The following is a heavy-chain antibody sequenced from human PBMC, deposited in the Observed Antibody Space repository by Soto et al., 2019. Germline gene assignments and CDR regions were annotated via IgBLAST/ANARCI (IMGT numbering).Heavy chain of an antibody. CDR3: ANGIPVFGLAPPMAHSEY. D-gene: IGHD3-3*01. J-gene: IGHJ4*02. CDR1: GFTFSSYA. V-gene: IGHV3-23*01. Sequence: PGGSLRLSCAASGFTFSSYAMSWVRQAPGKGLEWVSTVSVSGGTTYYADSVKGRFTISRDNPKNTLYLQMNSLRVDDTAAYYVANGIPVFGLAPPMAHSEYWGQGTLDNVSS. CDR2: VSVSGGTT.